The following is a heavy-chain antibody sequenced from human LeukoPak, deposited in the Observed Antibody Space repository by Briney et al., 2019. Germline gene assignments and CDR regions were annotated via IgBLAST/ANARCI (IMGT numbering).Heavy chain of an antibody. J-gene: IGHJ6*02. Sequence: GGSLRLSCAASGFTFSSYAMSGVRQAPEKGLEWVSSISGSGGSIYYADSVKGRFTISRDNAKNSLYLQMNSLRAEDTAVYYCARPVYADYEGFYYYGMDVWGQGTTVTVSS. CDR1: GFTFSSYA. D-gene: IGHD4-17*01. CDR3: ARPVYADYEGFYYYGMDV. CDR2: ISGSGGSI. V-gene: IGHV3-21*01.